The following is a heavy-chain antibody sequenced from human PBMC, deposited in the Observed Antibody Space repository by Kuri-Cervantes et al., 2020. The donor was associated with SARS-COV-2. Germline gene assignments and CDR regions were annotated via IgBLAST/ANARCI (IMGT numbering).Heavy chain of an antibody. V-gene: IGHV3-9*01. Sequence: SLKISCAASGFTFDDYAMHWVRQAPGKGLEWVSGISWNSGSIGYADSVKGRFTISRDNAKNSPYLQMNSLRAEDTALYYCAKDIIAAAGMTIDYWGQGTLVTVSS. J-gene: IGHJ4*02. CDR3: AKDIIAAAGMTIDY. D-gene: IGHD6-13*01. CDR1: GFTFDDYA. CDR2: ISWNSGSI.